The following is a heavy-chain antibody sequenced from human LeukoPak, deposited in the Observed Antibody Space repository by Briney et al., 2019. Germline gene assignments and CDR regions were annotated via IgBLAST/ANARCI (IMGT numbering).Heavy chain of an antibody. J-gene: IGHJ3*02. CDR1: GFTFGDYA. V-gene: IGHV3-49*04. D-gene: IGHD1-1*01. CDR3: TTTLNVELGDAFDI. Sequence: GGSLRLSCTASGFTFGDYAMSWVRQAPGKGLEWVGFIRSKAYGGTTEYAASVKGRFTISRDDSKSIAYLQMNSLKTEDTAVYYCTTTLNVELGDAFDIWGQGTMVTVSS. CDR2: IRSKAYGGTT.